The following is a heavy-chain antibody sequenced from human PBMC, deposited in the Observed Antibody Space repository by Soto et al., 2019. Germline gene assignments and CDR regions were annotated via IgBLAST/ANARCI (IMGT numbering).Heavy chain of an antibody. CDR3: AKETKRSTDS. V-gene: IGHV3-43*01. CDR2: ITWDGESS. Sequence: GGYLRLSCVGSGFTFDDHTMHWVRQVAGKGLEWVSLITWDGESSFYADSVKGRFTISRDNSKRSLSLQMNSLRIEDTALYYWAKETKRSTDSWGEGTLGTVS. J-gene: IGHJ4*02. CDR1: GFTFDDHT.